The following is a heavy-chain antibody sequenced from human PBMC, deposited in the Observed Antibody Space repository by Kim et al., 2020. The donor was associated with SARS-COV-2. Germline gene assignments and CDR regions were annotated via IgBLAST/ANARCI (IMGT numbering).Heavy chain of an antibody. CDR2: INPSGGST. J-gene: IGHJ4*02. V-gene: IGHV1-46*01. Sequence: ASVKVSCKASGYTFTSYYMHWVRQAPGQGLEWMGIINPSGGSTSYAQKFQGRVTMTRDTSTSTVYMELSSLRSEDTAVYYCARAYDNYGDYEPHFDYWGQSTLVTVST. CDR1: GYTFTSYY. CDR3: ARAYDNYGDYEPHFDY. D-gene: IGHD4-17*01.